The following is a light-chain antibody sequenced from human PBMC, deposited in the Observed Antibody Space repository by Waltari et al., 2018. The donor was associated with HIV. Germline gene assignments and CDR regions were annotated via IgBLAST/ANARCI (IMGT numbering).Light chain of an antibody. CDR3: GTWDSSLSAVV. Sequence: QSVLTQPPSVPAAPGQKVTISCSGSTSNLWNSYVFWYQRLPGTAPKLLIYDNSERPSGIPDRFSGSKSGTSATLGITGLQTGDEADYYCGTWDSSLSAVVFGTGTKVTVL. CDR1: TSNLWNSY. J-gene: IGLJ1*01. V-gene: IGLV1-51*01. CDR2: DNS.